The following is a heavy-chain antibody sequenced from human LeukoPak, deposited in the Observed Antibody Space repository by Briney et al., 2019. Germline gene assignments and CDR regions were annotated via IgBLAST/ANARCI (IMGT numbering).Heavy chain of an antibody. CDR3: ATQPVGMAAAGPQYNWFDP. J-gene: IGHJ5*02. CDR1: GFTFSSYG. Sequence: GGSLRLSCAASGFTFSSYGMHWVRQAPGKGLEWVAFIRYDGSNKYYADSVKGRFTISRDNSKNTLYLQMNSLRAEDTAVYYCATQPVGMAAAGPQYNWFDPWGQGTLVTVSS. CDR2: IRYDGSNK. D-gene: IGHD6-13*01. V-gene: IGHV3-30*02.